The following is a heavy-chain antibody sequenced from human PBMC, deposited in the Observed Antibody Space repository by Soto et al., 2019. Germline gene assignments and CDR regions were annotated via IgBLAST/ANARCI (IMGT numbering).Heavy chain of an antibody. D-gene: IGHD2-21*01. V-gene: IGHV3-21*01. J-gene: IGHJ4*02. CDR2: ISSSSSSI. Sequence: PGGSLRLSCAASGFTFSSYSMNWVRQAPGKGLEWVSSISSSSSSIIYADSVKGRFTISRDNGKNSLYLQMNSLRVEDTAVYYCARGPGGGDWLIDYWGQGTLVTVSS. CDR1: GFTFSSYS. CDR3: ARGPGGGDWLIDY.